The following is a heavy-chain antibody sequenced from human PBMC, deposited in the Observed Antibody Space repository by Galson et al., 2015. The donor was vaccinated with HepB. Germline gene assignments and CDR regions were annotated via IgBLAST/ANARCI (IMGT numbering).Heavy chain of an antibody. D-gene: IGHD6-13*01. J-gene: IGHJ5*02. Sequence: SLRLSCAASGFTFSSYWMHWVRQAPGKGLVWVSRINSDGSSTSYADSVKGRFTISRDNAKNTLYLQMNSLRAEDTAVYYCARSSSWYNWFDPWGQGTLVTVSS. CDR3: ARSSSWYNWFDP. V-gene: IGHV3-74*01. CDR1: GFTFSSYW. CDR2: INSDGSST.